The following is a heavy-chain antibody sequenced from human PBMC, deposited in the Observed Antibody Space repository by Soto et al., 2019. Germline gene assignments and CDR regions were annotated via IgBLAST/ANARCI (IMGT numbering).Heavy chain of an antibody. D-gene: IGHD2-15*01. CDR1: GGSISSSSYY. CDR3: ARHWKDVYCSGGSCYPVAGYFDY. CDR2: IDYSGST. J-gene: IGHJ4*02. Sequence: QLQLQESGPGLVKPSETLSLTCTVSGGSISSSSYYWGWIRQPPGKGLEWIGSIDYSGSTYYNPSLKSRVTISVDTSKNQFSLKLSSVTAADTAVYYCARHWKDVYCSGGSCYPVAGYFDYWGQGTLVTVSS. V-gene: IGHV4-39*01.